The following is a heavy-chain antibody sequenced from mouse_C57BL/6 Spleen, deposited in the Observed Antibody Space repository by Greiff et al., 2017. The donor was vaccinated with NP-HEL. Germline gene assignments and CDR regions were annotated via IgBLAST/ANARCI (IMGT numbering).Heavy chain of an antibody. CDR1: GFTFSDYY. Sequence: EVKVEESEGGLVQPGSSMKLSCTASGFTFSDYYMAWVRQVPEKGLEWVANINYDGSSTYYLDSLKSRFIISRDNAKNILYLQMSSLKSEDTATYYCARGGDYYGSSYLYYFDYWGQGTTLTVSS. CDR2: INYDGSST. CDR3: ARGGDYYGSSYLYYFDY. D-gene: IGHD1-1*01. J-gene: IGHJ2*01. V-gene: IGHV5-16*01.